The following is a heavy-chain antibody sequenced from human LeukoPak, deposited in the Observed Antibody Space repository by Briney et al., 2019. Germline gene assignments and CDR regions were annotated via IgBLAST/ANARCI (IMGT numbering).Heavy chain of an antibody. Sequence: ASVKVSCKASGYTFTSYYMHWVRQAPGQGLEWMGIINPIGGSTRYAQKFQGRVTMTRDTSTSTVYMELSSLRSEDPAVYYCARGGIAAAGMSFDYWGQGTLVTVCS. CDR1: GYTFTSYY. CDR3: ARGGIAAAGMSFDY. D-gene: IGHD6-13*01. J-gene: IGHJ4*02. V-gene: IGHV1-46*01. CDR2: INPIGGST.